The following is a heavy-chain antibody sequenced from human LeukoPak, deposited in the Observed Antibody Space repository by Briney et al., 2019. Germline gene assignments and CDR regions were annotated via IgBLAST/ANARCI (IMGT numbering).Heavy chain of an antibody. CDR3: ARSYSGSWYTGFDP. D-gene: IGHD6-13*01. V-gene: IGHV4-61*01. CDR2: IYTSGST. J-gene: IGHJ5*02. CDR1: GGSVTGGSYY. Sequence: SETLSLTCAVSGGSVTGGSYYWNWIRQPPGKGLEWIGRIYTSGSTNYNPSLKSRVTMSVDTSKNQFSLKLSSVTAADTAVYYCARSYSGSWYTGFDPWGQGTLVTVSS.